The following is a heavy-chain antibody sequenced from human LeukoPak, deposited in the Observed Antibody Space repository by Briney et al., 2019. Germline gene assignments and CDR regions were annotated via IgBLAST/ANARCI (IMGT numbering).Heavy chain of an antibody. V-gene: IGHV4-59*12. D-gene: IGHD6-19*01. Sequence: PSETLSLTCTVSGGSISSYYWGWIRQPPGKGLEWIGYIYYSGSINYNPSLKSRVTISVDTSKNQFSLQLNSVTPEDTAVYYCARGEAVDYWGQGTLVTVSS. CDR1: GGSISSYY. CDR3: ARGEAVDY. CDR2: IYYSGSI. J-gene: IGHJ4*02.